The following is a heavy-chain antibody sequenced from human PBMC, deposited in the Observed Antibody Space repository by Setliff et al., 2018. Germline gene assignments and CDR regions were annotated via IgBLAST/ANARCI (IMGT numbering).Heavy chain of an antibody. Sequence: PSETLSLTCTVSGGSISSGDYYWGWIRQPPGKGLEWIGYIYYSGSTYYNPSLKSRVTISVDTSKNQFSLKLSSVTAADTAVYYCASAEYTDYYFDYWGQGTLVTVSS. CDR2: IYYSGST. CDR1: GGSISSGDYY. D-gene: IGHD1-1*01. CDR3: ASAEYTDYYFDY. V-gene: IGHV4-30-4*08. J-gene: IGHJ4*02.